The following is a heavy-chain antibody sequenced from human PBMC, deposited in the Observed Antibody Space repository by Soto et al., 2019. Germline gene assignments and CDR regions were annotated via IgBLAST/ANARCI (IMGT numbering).Heavy chain of an antibody. V-gene: IGHV4-31*03. J-gene: IGHJ6*02. D-gene: IGHD3-22*01. Sequence: SETLSLTCTVSGGSISSGGYYWSWIRQHPGKGLEWLGYIYYSGSTYYNPSLKSRVTISVDTSKNQFSLKLSSVTAADTAVYYCARDRGYDSSVYYSYGMDVWGQGTTVTVSS. CDR3: ARDRGYDSSVYYSYGMDV. CDR2: IYYSGST. CDR1: GGSISSGGYY.